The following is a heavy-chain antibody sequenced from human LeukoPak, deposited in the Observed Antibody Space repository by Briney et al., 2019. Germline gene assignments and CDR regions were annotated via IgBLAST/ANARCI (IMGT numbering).Heavy chain of an antibody. CDR1: GFTFSSYA. V-gene: IGHV3-23*01. Sequence: GGSLRLSCAASGFTFSSYAMSWVRQAPGKGLEWVSAISGSGGSTYYADPVKGRFTISRDNSKNTLYLQMNSLRAEDTAVYYCARVTGYCSSTSCFDHGMDVWGQGTTATVSS. CDR2: ISGSGGST. D-gene: IGHD2-2*01. CDR3: ARVTGYCSSTSCFDHGMDV. J-gene: IGHJ6*02.